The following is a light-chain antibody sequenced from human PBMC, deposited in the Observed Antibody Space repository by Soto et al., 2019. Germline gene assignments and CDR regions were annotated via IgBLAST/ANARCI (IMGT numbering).Light chain of an antibody. CDR2: AAS. J-gene: IGKJ1*01. CDR1: QGIRND. V-gene: IGKV1-6*01. Sequence: AVQMTQSPSSLSASVGDRVTITCRASQGIRNDLGWYQQKPGKAPKLLIYAASSLQSGVPSRFSGSGSGTDFTLTTSSLQPEDFATYYCLQDYNYPRTFGQGTKVAIK. CDR3: LQDYNYPRT.